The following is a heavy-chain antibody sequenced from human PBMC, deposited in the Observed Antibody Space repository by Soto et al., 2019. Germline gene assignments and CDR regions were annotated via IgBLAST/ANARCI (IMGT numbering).Heavy chain of an antibody. CDR2: ISAYNGNT. CDR3: ARVHAMIRGDKTYYFDY. D-gene: IGHD3-10*01. Sequence: ASVKVSCKASGYTFTSYYMHWVRQAPGQGLEWMGWISAYNGNTNYAQKLQGRVTMTTDTSTSTAYMELRSLRSDDTAVYYCARVHAMIRGDKTYYFDYWGQGTLVTVSS. CDR1: GYTFTSYY. J-gene: IGHJ4*02. V-gene: IGHV1-18*04.